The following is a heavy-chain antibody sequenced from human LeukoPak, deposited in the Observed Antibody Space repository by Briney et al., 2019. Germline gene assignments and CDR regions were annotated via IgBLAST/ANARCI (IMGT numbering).Heavy chain of an antibody. Sequence: GGSLRLSCAASGFTFSSYWMSWVRQAPGKGLEWVANIKQDGSEKYYVDSVKGRFTISRDNAKNSLYLQMNSLRAEDTAVYYCATPLDYYDRSDSHQGGDWGQGTLVTVSS. CDR1: GFTFSSYW. V-gene: IGHV3-7*03. D-gene: IGHD3-22*01. J-gene: IGHJ4*02. CDR2: IKQDGSEK. CDR3: ATPLDYYDRSDSHQGGD.